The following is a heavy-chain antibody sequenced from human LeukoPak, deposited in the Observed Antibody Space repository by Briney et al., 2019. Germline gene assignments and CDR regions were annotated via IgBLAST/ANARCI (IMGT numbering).Heavy chain of an antibody. Sequence: PSETLSLTCAVYGGSFSGYYWSWIRQPPGKGLEWIGEINHSGSTNYNPSLKSRVTISVDTSKNQFSLKLGSVTAADTAVYYCARRPGGSSGWYMIWGQGTLVTVSS. CDR1: GGSFSGYY. J-gene: IGHJ4*02. V-gene: IGHV4-34*01. D-gene: IGHD6-19*01. CDR3: ARRPGGSSGWYMI. CDR2: INHSGST.